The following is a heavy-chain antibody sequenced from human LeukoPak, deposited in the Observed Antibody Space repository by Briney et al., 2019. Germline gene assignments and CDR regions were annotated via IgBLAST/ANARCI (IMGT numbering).Heavy chain of an antibody. V-gene: IGHV1-69*05. CDR2: IIPIFGTA. CDR3: ATLSPIDY. CDR1: GGTFSSYA. J-gene: IGHJ4*02. Sequence: VASVKVSCKASGGTFSSYAISWVRQAPGQGLEWMGGIIPIFGTANYAQRFQGRVTITTDESTSTAYMELSSLRSEDTAVYYCATLSPIDYWGQGTLVTVSS.